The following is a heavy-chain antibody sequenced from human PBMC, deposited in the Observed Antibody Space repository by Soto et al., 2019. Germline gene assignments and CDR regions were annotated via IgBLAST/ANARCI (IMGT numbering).Heavy chain of an antibody. CDR2: ISGSGGST. CDR3: ANFGYDFWAPSGMDV. D-gene: IGHD3-3*01. CDR1: GFTFSSYA. V-gene: IGHV3-23*01. J-gene: IGHJ6*02. Sequence: RSSLRLSCAASGFTFSSYAMSWVRQAPGKVLEWVSAISGSGGSTYYADSLKGRITISRDNSKNTLYLQMNSLRAEDTPVYYCANFGYDFWAPSGMDVWGQGTTVTVSS.